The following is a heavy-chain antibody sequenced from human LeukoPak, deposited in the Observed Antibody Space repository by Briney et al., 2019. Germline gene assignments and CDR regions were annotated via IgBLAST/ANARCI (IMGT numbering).Heavy chain of an antibody. CDR1: GDSISRNY. CDR2: IYYSWIT. V-gene: IGHV4-59*01. J-gene: IGHJ4*02. D-gene: IGHD2-15*01. CDR3: ARVQNPTWGPCSGGSCQASYFDS. Sequence: PSETLSLTCTVSGDSISRNYWSWLRQPPGKGLEWIGDIYYSWITKYDPSLKSRVTMSVDTSKNQFSLKLGSVTAADTAVYYCARVQNPTWGPCSGGSCQASYFDSWGQGTLVAVSS.